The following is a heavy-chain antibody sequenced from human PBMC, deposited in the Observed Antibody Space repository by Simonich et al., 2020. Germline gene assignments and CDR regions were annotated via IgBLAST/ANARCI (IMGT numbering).Heavy chain of an antibody. V-gene: IGHV1-69-2*01. CDR3: ATVKERGMVLGY. J-gene: IGHJ4*02. CDR2: FDPEEGET. D-gene: IGHD3-10*01. CDR1: GYTFTDYY. Sequence: EVQLVQSGAEVKKPGATVKISCKVSGYTFTDYYMHWVQQAPGKGLEWMDLFDPEEGETLYAEKSQGRVTITADTSTDTAYMELSSLRSEDTAVYYCATVKERGMVLGYWGQGTLVTVSS.